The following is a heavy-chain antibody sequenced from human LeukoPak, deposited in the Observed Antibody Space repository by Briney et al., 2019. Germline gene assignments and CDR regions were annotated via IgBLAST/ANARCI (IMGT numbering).Heavy chain of an antibody. CDR2: ISSSGSTI. Sequence: PGGSLRLSCAASGFTFSSYEMNWVRQAPGKGLEWVSFISSSGSTIYYADSVKGRFTISRDNAKNSLYLQMISLRAEDTAFYYCASSRTERGYSFGYGYWGQGTLVTVSS. V-gene: IGHV3-48*03. J-gene: IGHJ4*02. CDR3: ASSRTERGYSFGYGY. D-gene: IGHD5-18*01. CDR1: GFTFSSYE.